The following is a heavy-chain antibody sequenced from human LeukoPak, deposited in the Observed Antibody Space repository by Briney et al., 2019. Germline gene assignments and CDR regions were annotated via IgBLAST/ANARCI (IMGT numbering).Heavy chain of an antibody. Sequence: GGSLRLSCAASGFTFSSYGMPWVRQAPGKGLEWVAVISYDGSNKYYADSVKGRFTISGDNSKNTLYLQMNSLRAEDTAVYYCAKSGGGYGDYFTDYWGQGTLVTVSS. CDR1: GFTFSSYG. V-gene: IGHV3-30*18. J-gene: IGHJ4*02. D-gene: IGHD4-17*01. CDR2: ISYDGSNK. CDR3: AKSGGGYGDYFTDY.